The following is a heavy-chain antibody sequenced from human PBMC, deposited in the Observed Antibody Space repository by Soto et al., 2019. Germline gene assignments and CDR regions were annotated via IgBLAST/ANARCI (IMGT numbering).Heavy chain of an antibody. V-gene: IGHV4-31*03. CDR3: ARGGTELLWFGESKNTYYYYGMDV. D-gene: IGHD3-10*01. J-gene: IGHJ6*02. Sequence: SETLSLTCTVSGGSISSGGYYWSWIRQHPGKGLEWIGYIYYSGSTYYNPSLKSRVTISVDTSKNQFSLKLSSVTAADTAVYYCARGGTELLWFGESKNTYYYYGMDVCGQGSMVT. CDR1: GGSISSGGYY. CDR2: IYYSGST.